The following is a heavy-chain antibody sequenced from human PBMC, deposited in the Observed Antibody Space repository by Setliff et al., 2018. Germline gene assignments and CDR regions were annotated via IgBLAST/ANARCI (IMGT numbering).Heavy chain of an antibody. CDR2: ISYDGSNK. CDR3: ARDQALDTMIVVVISTGFDY. D-gene: IGHD3-22*01. V-gene: IGHV3-30-3*01. Sequence: GGSLRLSCAASGFTFSSYAITWIRQAPGKGLEWVAVISYDGSNKYYADSVKGRFTISRDNSKNTLYLQMNSLRAEDTAVYYCARDQALDTMIVVVISTGFDYWGQGTLVTVSS. J-gene: IGHJ4*02. CDR1: GFTFSSYA.